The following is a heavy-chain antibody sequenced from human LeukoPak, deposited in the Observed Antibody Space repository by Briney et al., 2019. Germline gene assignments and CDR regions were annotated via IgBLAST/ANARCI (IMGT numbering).Heavy chain of an antibody. CDR3: ASGYSGYLYFDY. CDR1: GFTFSSYG. D-gene: IGHD5-12*01. J-gene: IGHJ4*02. V-gene: IGHV3-7*01. Sequence: GGSLRLSCAASGFTFSSYGMTWVRQAPGKGLEWVGNINPDGTEKYYVDSVKGRFTISRDNAKNSLYLQMNSLRAEDTAVYYCASGYSGYLYFDYWGQGTLVTVSS. CDR2: INPDGTEK.